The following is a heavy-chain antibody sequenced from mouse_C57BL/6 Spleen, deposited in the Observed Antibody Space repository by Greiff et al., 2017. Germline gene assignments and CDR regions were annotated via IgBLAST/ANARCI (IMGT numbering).Heavy chain of an antibody. CDR1: GYTFTSYW. V-gene: IGHV1-64*01. Sequence: QVQLQQPGAELVKPGASVKLSCKASGYTFTSYWMHWVKQRPGQGLEWIGMIHPNSGSTNYNEKFKSKATLTVDESSSTAYMQLSSLTSDDSAVYYCARGALRGGREFDYWGQGTPLTVSS. J-gene: IGHJ2*01. CDR3: ARGALRGGREFDY. CDR2: IHPNSGST. D-gene: IGHD1-1*01.